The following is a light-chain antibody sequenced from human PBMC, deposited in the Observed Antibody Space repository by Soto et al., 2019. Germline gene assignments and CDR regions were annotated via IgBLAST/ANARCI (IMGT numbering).Light chain of an antibody. CDR2: GNS. J-gene: IGLJ1*01. V-gene: IGLV1-40*01. CDR1: SSNIGAGYD. CDR3: QSYDNSLSGSYV. Sequence: QSVLTQPPSVSGAPGQRVTISCTGSSSNIGAGYDVHWYQQFPGTAPKLLIYGNSNRPSAVPDRFSGSKSGTSASLAITGLQAEDEADYYCQSYDNSLSGSYVFGTGTKLTVL.